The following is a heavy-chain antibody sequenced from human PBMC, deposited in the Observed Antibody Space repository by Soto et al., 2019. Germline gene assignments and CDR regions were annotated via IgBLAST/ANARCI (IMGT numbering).Heavy chain of an antibody. CDR2: VSGSGGST. J-gene: IGHJ4*02. Sequence: GGSLRLSCAASGFTFSSYAMSWVRQAPGKGLEWVSAVSGSGGSTYYADSVKGRFTISRDNSKNTLYLQMNSLRAEDTAVYYCAKDGSSGYYYFDYWGQGTLVTVSS. CDR1: GFTFSSYA. CDR3: AKDGSSGYYYFDY. D-gene: IGHD3-22*01. V-gene: IGHV3-23*01.